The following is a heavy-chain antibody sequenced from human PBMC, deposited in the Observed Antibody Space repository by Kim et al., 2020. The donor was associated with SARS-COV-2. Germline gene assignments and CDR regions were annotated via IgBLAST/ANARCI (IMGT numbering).Heavy chain of an antibody. V-gene: IGHV4-39*01. CDR3: AVHFAIVGATLGDYYFDY. Sequence: SETLSLTCTVSGGSISSSSYYWGWIRQPPGKGLEWIGSIYYSGSTYYNPSLKSRVTISVDTSKNQFSLKLSSVTAADTAVYYCAVHFAIVGATLGDYYFDYWGQGTLVTVSS. CDR1: GGSISSSSYY. CDR2: IYYSGST. D-gene: IGHD1-26*01. J-gene: IGHJ4*02.